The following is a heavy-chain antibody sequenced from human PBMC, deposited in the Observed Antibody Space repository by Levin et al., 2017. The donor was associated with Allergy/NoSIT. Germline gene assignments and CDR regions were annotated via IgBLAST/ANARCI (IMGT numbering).Heavy chain of an antibody. CDR1: GFTFSSYA. CDR3: AKDSEKDFWSGYYTGYGYFDR. J-gene: IGHJ2*01. V-gene: IGHV3-23*01. CDR2: ISGSGGST. Sequence: GGSLRLSCAASGFTFSSYAMSWVRQAPGKGLEWVSAISGSGGSTYYADSVKGRFTISRDNSKNTLYLQMNSLRAEDTAVYYCAKDSEKDFWSGYYTGYGYFDRWGRGTLVTVSS. D-gene: IGHD3-3*01.